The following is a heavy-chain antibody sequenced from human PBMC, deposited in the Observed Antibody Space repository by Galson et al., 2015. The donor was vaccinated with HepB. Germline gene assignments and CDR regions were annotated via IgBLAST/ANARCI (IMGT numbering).Heavy chain of an antibody. V-gene: IGHV3-11*01. CDR1: GFTFSDYY. CDR3: AREAADIVVVVARFYYYYGMDV. CDR2: ISSSGSTI. Sequence: SLRLSCAASGFTFSDYYMSWIRQAPGKGLEWVSYISSSGSTIYYADSVKGRFTISRDNAKNSLYLQMNSLRAEDTAVYYCAREAADIVVVVARFYYYYGMDVWGQGTTVTVSS. J-gene: IGHJ6*02. D-gene: IGHD2-15*01.